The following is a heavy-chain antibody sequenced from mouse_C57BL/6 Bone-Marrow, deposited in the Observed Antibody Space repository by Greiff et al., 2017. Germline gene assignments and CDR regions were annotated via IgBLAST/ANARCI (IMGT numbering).Heavy chain of an antibody. V-gene: IGHV1-55*01. J-gene: IGHJ2*01. CDR1: GYTFTSYW. Sequence: QVQLQQPGAELVKPGASVKMSCKASGYTFTSYWITWVKQRPGQGLEWIGDIYPGSGSTHYNEKFKSKATLTVDTSSSTAYMQLRSLPSEDSAVYYCARLTNDFDYWGQGTTLTVSS. CDR3: ARLTNDFDY. CDR2: IYPGSGST.